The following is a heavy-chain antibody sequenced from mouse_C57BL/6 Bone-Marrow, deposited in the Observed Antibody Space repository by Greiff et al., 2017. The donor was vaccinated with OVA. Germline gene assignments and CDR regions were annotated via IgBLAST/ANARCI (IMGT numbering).Heavy chain of an antibody. CDR2: ISSGSSTI. CDR3: ARTFYYFDY. V-gene: IGHV5-17*01. J-gene: IGHJ2*01. Sequence: EVKLMESGGGLVKPGGSLKLSCAASGFTFRDYGMHWVRQAPEKGLEGVAYISSGSSTIYYADTVKGRFTISRDNAKNTLFLQMTSLRSEDTAMYYCARTFYYFDYWGQGTTLTVSS. CDR1: GFTFRDYG.